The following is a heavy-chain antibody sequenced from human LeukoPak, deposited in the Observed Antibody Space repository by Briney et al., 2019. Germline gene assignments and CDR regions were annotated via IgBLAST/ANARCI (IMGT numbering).Heavy chain of an antibody. V-gene: IGHV4-39*07. D-gene: IGHD3-22*01. CDR1: GGSISSSSYY. CDR3: ARARNYYDSSDYYYEGDAFDI. CDR2: IYYSGTT. J-gene: IGHJ3*02. Sequence: SETLSLTCTVSGGSISSSSYYWGWIRQPPGKGLEWIGSIYYSGTTYYNPSLKSRVTISVDTSKNQFSLKLRSVTAADTAIYYCARARNYYDSSDYYYEGDAFDIWGQGTMVTVSS.